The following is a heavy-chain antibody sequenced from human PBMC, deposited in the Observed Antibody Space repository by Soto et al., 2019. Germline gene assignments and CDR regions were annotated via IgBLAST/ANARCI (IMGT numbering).Heavy chain of an antibody. CDR3: ARGKAAAGIFDY. CDR1: GGSFSGYY. Sequence: SETLSLTCAVYGGSFSGYYWSWIRQPPGKGLEWIGEINHSGSTNYNPSLKSRVTISVDTSENQFSLKLSSVTAADTAVYYCARGKAAAGIFDYWGQGTLVTVSS. D-gene: IGHD6-13*01. J-gene: IGHJ4*02. CDR2: INHSGST. V-gene: IGHV4-34*01.